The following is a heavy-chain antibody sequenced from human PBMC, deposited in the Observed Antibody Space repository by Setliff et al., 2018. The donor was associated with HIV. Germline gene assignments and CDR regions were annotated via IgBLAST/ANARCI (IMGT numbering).Heavy chain of an antibody. V-gene: IGHV3-21*05. J-gene: IGHJ4*02. CDR2: ISSQSTYT. D-gene: IGHD2-21*02. CDR3: ARSYCGDVCYSGSLDY. CDR1: GFTFSSYS. Sequence: PGGSLRLSCAASGFTFSSYSMNWGRQAPGKGLEWVSYISSQSTYTNYADSVRGRFTISRDNAKESLYLQMNSLRAEDTAVYYCARSYCGDVCYSGSLDYWGQGTLVTVSS.